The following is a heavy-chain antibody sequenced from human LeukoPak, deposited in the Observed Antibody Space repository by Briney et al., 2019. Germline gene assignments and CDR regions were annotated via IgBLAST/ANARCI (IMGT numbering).Heavy chain of an antibody. D-gene: IGHD3-16*01. V-gene: IGHV3-7*01. CDR2: IKHNGDEL. CDR3: ARELRTFDS. Sequence: GRPLRLSCAASGFTFSSYWMTWVRQAPGKGLEWVANIKHNGDELNYVDSVEDRFTISRDNAKNSLYLHMTSLRAEDTAVYYCARELRTFDSWGQGTLVTVSS. CDR1: GFTFSSYW. J-gene: IGHJ4*02.